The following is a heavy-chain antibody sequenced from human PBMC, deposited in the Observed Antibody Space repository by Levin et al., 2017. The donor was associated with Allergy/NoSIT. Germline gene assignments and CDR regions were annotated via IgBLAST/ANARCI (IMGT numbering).Heavy chain of an antibody. D-gene: IGHD6-19*01. J-gene: IGHJ6*02. CDR1: GFTFSSYA. CDR3: AKGWVAGTGKYYYYYYGMDV. CDR2: ISGSGGST. V-gene: IGHV3-23*01. Sequence: GESLKISCAASGFTFSSYAMSWVRQAPGKGLEWVSAISGSGGSTYYADSVKGRFTISRDNSKNTLYLQMNSLRAEDTAVYYCAKGWVAGTGKYYYYYYGMDVWGQGTTVTVSS.